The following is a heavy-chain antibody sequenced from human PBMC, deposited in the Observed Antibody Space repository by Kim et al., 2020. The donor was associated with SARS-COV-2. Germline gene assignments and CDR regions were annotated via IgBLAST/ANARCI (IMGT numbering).Heavy chain of an antibody. V-gene: IGHV3-9*01. CDR3: VKDISAYGDYVNYYYGMDV. Sequence: GGSLRLSCAASGFTFGDYAMHWVRQAPGKGLEWVSGICWNSGNIYYADSVKGRFTISRDNAKNALYLQMNSLRAEDTALYYCVKDISAYGDYVNYYYGMDVGGRGPTHTLPS. CDR2: ICWNSGNI. CDR1: GFTFGDYA. D-gene: IGHD4-17*01. J-gene: IGHJ6*01.